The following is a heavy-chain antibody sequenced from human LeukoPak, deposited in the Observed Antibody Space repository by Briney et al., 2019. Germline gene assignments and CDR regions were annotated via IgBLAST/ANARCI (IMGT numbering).Heavy chain of an antibody. D-gene: IGHD5-24*01. CDR3: TRVGYIDEGIDY. J-gene: IGHJ4*02. V-gene: IGHV3-7*04. CDR2: IKDDGSET. Sequence: GGSLRLACAASRFTFSNYWMAWVRQAPGKGLEWVANIKDDGSETYYVASVKGRFTISRDNAKDSLYLQMNSLRAEDTAIYYCTRVGYIDEGIDYWGQGTLVTVSS. CDR1: RFTFSNYW.